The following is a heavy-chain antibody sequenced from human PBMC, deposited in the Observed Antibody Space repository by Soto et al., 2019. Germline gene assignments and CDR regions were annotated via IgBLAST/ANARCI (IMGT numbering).Heavy chain of an antibody. CDR3: ARAMRAASEAARFLF. CDR2: IIPIFDTP. V-gene: IGHV1-69*13. CDR1: GGSFSSYP. D-gene: IGHD6-19*01. Sequence: ASVKVSCKSSGGSFSSYPISWVRQAPGQGLEWIGGIIPIFDTPNYAQKFQGRVTITADESTNTVYMELTSLGSDDTAVYYCARAMRAASEAARFLFWGQGTLVPVFS. J-gene: IGHJ4*02.